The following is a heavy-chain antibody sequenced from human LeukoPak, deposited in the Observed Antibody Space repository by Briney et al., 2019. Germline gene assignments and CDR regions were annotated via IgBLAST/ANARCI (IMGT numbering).Heavy chain of an antibody. Sequence: PGGSLRLSCAASGFTLSSYWMHWVRQAPGKGLVWVSRINSDGSSTNYADSVKGRFTISRDNAKNMLHLQMNSLRAEDTAVYYCARDFSGTYQPPSYTFDIWGQGTMVTVSS. CDR1: GFTLSSYW. CDR3: ARDFSGTYQPPSYTFDI. CDR2: INSDGSST. V-gene: IGHV3-74*01. J-gene: IGHJ3*02. D-gene: IGHD3-10*01.